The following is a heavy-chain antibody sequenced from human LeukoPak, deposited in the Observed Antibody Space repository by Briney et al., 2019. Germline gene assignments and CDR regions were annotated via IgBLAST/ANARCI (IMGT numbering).Heavy chain of an antibody. CDR1: GYTFSTYW. CDR3: ARGYCSGGSCYKYYYYYYGLDV. CDR2: IWPGDSDT. V-gene: IGHV5-51*01. J-gene: IGHJ6*02. D-gene: IGHD2-15*01. Sequence: GESLKISCKASGYTFSTYWLAWVRQMPGKGLEWMGIIWPGDSDTRYSPSFQGQVTISADKSISTAYLQWSGLKASDTAMYYCARGYCSGGSCYKYYYYYYGLDVWGQGTTVTVSS.